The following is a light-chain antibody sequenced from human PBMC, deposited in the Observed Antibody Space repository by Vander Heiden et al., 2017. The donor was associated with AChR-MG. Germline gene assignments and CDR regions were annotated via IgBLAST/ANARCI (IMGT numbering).Light chain of an antibody. Sequence: DSQVTESPSSLSASIGESVTITFHASRVISNFLQWNQQRPGRAPKLLIYHASTLEKGVPSRFSGSGSGTTFTFTISGLQPEDIATYDCLQQHNYPPYTFGQGTKLQI. CDR2: HAS. V-gene: IGKV1-33*01. CDR1: RVISNF. J-gene: IGKJ2*01. CDR3: LQQHNYPPYT.